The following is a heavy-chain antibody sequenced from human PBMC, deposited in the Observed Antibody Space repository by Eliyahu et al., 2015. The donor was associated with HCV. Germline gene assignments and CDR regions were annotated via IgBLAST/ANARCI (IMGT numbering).Heavy chain of an antibody. V-gene: IGHV4-39*01. CDR2: IHYNGHT. CDR3: ARLWSMGRTDDF. CDR1: GGSFSTDFY. J-gene: IGHJ4*02. D-gene: IGHD1-14*01. Sequence: QLQLRESGPGLVKPSETLSLTCTVSGGSFSTDFYWGWIRQPPGKGLEWIGNIHYNGHTYYDPSLQSRVTISADTSKNQFFLKLNSVTAADTAVYYCARLWSMGRTDDFWGQGTLVTVSS.